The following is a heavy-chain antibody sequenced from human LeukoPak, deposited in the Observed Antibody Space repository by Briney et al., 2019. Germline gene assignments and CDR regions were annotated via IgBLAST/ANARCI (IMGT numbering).Heavy chain of an antibody. CDR3: ARDGGYSYQKYFDY. J-gene: IGHJ4*02. D-gene: IGHD5-18*01. CDR1: GDSVSSNGAA. CDR2: TYYRSKWYN. Sequence: SQTLSLTCAISGDSVSSNGAAWNWIRQSPSRGLEWLGRTYYRSKWYNDYAVSVKSRITINPDTSKNQFSLKLNSVTPEDTAVYYCARDGGYSYQKYFDYWGQGTLVTVSS. V-gene: IGHV6-1*01.